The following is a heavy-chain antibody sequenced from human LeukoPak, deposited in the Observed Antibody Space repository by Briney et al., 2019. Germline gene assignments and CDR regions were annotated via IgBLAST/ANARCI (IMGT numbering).Heavy chain of an antibody. V-gene: IGHV3-23*01. Sequence: GXSLXLSCAASGFTFSSYAMHWVRQAPGKGLEGVSSISKGVGSTFYADSVKGRFTISRDNSKNTLYLQMNSLRAEDTAVYYCAKRDSSGSYYFDRWGQGTLVTVSS. J-gene: IGHJ4*02. CDR2: ISKGVGST. CDR1: GFTFSSYA. D-gene: IGHD6-19*01. CDR3: AKRDSSGSYYFDR.